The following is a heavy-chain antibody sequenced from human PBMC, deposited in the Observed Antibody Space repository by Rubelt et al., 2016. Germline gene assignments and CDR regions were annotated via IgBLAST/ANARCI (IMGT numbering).Heavy chain of an antibody. CDR1: GGSISTSSYY. D-gene: IGHD3-10*01. J-gene: IGHJ4*02. Sequence: VQLQESGPGLVKPSETLSLTCNVSGGSISTSSYYWGWIRQPPGKGLEWVSAISGRGTRTSYADSVKGRFTISRDNSQNKLYLQMNSLRAEDTAVYYCAEHGVDQKIYGQFDYWGQGTLVTVSS. CDR2: ISGRGTRT. CDR3: AEHGVDQKIYGQFDY. V-gene: IGHV3-23*01.